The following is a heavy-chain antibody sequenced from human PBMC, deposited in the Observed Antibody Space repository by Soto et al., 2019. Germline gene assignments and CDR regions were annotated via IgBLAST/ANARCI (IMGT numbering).Heavy chain of an antibody. V-gene: IGHV1-8*01. CDR3: ARGYDFWSAYYYYMDV. D-gene: IGHD3-3*01. CDR1: GYTFTSYD. J-gene: IGHJ6*03. CDR2: MNPNSGNT. Sequence: QVQLVQSGAEVKKPGASVKVSCKASGYTFTSYDINWVRQATGQGLEWMGWMNPNSGNTGYAQKSQGRVNLTKNTSISTAYMELSSLRSEDTAVYYCARGYDFWSAYYYYMDVWGKGTTVTVSS.